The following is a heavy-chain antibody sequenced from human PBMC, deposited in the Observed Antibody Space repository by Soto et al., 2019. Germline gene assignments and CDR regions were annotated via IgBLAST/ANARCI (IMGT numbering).Heavy chain of an antibody. D-gene: IGHD1-26*01. CDR1: GFTFSSYD. CDR2: IGTAGDT. J-gene: IGHJ6*02. Sequence: EVQLVESGGGLVQPGGSLRLSCAASGFTFSSYDMHWVRQATGKGLEWVSAIGTAGDTYYPGSVKGRFTISRENAKNSLYLQMISLRAGDTAVYYCAREFPGGGMDVWGQGTTVTVSS. CDR3: AREFPGGGMDV. V-gene: IGHV3-13*04.